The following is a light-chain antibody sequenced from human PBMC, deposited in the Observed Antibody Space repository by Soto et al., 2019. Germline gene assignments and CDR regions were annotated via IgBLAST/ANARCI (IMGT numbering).Light chain of an antibody. CDR2: ANS. CDR3: ATWDDSLSGWV. Sequence: QAVVTQPPSASGTPGQRVPISCSGTNSNFGNSDVYWYRQVPGTAPKLLIYANSQRPSGVPDRFSGSKSGTSASLAISGLRSEDEADYYCATWDDSLSGWVFGGGTKLTVL. V-gene: IGLV1-47*02. J-gene: IGLJ3*02. CDR1: NSNFGNSD.